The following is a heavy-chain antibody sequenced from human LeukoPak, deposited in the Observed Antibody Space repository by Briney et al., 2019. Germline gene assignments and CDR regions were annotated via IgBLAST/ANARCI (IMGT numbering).Heavy chain of an antibody. CDR3: ARVVIAAAGATDY. J-gene: IGHJ4*02. Sequence: ASVKVSCKASGYTFTGYDINWVRQATGQGLEWMGWMNPNSGNTGYAQKFQGRVTMTRNTSISTAYMELSSLRSEDTAVYYCARVVIAAAGATDYWGQGTLVTVSS. D-gene: IGHD6-13*01. CDR2: MNPNSGNT. V-gene: IGHV1-8*01. CDR1: GYTFTGYD.